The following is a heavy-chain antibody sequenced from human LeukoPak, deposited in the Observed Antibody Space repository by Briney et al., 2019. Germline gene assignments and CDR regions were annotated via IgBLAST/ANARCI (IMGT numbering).Heavy chain of an antibody. J-gene: IGHJ2*01. CDR3: ANADYGGPWYFDL. V-gene: IGHV3-23*01. D-gene: IGHD4-23*01. Sequence: GGSLSLSCAASGFTFSSYAMSWVRQAPGRGLEWVSAISGSGGSTYYADSVKGRFTISRDNSKNTLYLQMNSLRAEDTAVYYCANADYGGPWYFDLWGRGTLVTVSS. CDR2: ISGSGGST. CDR1: GFTFSSYA.